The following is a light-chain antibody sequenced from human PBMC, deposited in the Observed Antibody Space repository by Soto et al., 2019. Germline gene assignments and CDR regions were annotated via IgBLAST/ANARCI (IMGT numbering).Light chain of an antibody. J-gene: IGKJ1*01. V-gene: IGKV3-15*01. CDR1: QSVSSN. CDR3: QQYNNWPET. Sequence: IVITQSPATLSVSPGERATLSCRASQSVSSNLAWYQQKVGQAPRVLIYDASTRATGIPGRFSGSGSGTEFTLTISSLQSEDFAVYYCQQYNNWPETFGQGTKVDIK. CDR2: DAS.